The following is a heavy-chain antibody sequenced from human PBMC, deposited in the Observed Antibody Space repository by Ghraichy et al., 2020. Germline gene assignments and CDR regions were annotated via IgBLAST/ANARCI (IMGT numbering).Heavy chain of an antibody. J-gene: IGHJ4*02. D-gene: IGHD2-15*01. Sequence: GGSLRLSCAASGFTVSSNYMSWVRQAPGKRLEWVSVIYSGGSTYYADSVKGRFTISRENSKNTLYLQMNSLRAEDTAVYYCARDYCSRGCCFPDYWGQGTLVTVSS. CDR1: GFTVSSNY. V-gene: IGHV3-53*01. CDR3: ARDYCSRGCCFPDY. CDR2: IYSGGST.